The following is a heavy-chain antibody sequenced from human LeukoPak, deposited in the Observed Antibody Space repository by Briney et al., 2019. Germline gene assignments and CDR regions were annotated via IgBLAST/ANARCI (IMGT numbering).Heavy chain of an antibody. CDR3: ARDKLNYGGNPRDAFDI. CDR2: INPNSGGT. D-gene: IGHD4-23*01. J-gene: IGHJ3*02. V-gene: IGHV1-2*02. Sequence: ASVKVSCKASVYSLTDYYMHWVRQAPGQGLEWMGWINPNSGGTNYAQKFQGRVTMTRDTSISTAYMELSRLRSGDTAVYYCARDKLNYGGNPRDAFDIWGQGTMVTVSS. CDR1: VYSLTDYY.